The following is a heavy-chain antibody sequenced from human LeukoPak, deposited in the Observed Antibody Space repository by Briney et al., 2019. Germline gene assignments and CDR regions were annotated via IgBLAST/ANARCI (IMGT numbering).Heavy chain of an antibody. CDR1: GFTFSSYG. CDR3: AKGAYYDFWSGYYGLLDY. J-gene: IGHJ4*02. Sequence: PGRSLRLSCAASGFTFSSYGMHWVRQAPGKGLEWVAVISYDGSNKYYADSVKGRFTISRDNSKNTLYLQMNSLRAEDTAVYYCAKGAYYDFWSGYYGLLDYWGQGTLVTVSS. V-gene: IGHV3-30*18. CDR2: ISYDGSNK. D-gene: IGHD3-3*01.